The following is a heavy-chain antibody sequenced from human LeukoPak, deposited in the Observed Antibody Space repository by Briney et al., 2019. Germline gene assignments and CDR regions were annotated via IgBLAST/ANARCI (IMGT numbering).Heavy chain of an antibody. D-gene: IGHD3-22*01. CDR2: ISAYNGNT. Sequence: GASVKVSCKAFGYTFTSYGISWVRQAPGQGLEWMGWISAYNGNTNYAQKLQGRVTMTTDTSTSTAYMELRSLRSDDTAVYYCARDLYYYDSSGYNIGDYWGQGTLVTVSS. V-gene: IGHV1-18*01. J-gene: IGHJ4*02. CDR3: ARDLYYYDSSGYNIGDY. CDR1: GYTFTSYG.